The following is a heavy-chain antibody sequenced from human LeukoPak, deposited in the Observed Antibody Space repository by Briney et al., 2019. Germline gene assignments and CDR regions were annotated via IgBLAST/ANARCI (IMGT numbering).Heavy chain of an antibody. CDR2: FDPEDGET. V-gene: IGHV1-24*01. D-gene: IGHD2-15*01. CDR3: ARGTGCTGGSCSYYGMDV. Sequence: ASVMVSCKVSGYTLTELSMHWVRQAPGKGLEWMGGFDPEDGETIYAQKFQGRVTMTEDTSTDTAYMELSSLRSEDTAVYYCARGTGCTGGSCSYYGMDVWGQGTTVTVSS. CDR1: GYTLTELS. J-gene: IGHJ6*02.